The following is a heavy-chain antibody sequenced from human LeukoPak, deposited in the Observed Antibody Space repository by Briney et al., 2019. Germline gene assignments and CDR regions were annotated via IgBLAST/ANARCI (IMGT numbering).Heavy chain of an antibody. CDR2: INWNGGST. Sequence: GGSLRLSCAASGFTFDDYGMSWVRQAPGKGLEWVSGINWNGGSTGYADSVKGRFTISRDNAKNSLYLQMNSLRAEDTALYYCARERNYYGSGSALDYWGQGTLVTVSS. CDR1: GFTFDDYG. CDR3: ARERNYYGSGSALDY. D-gene: IGHD3-10*01. J-gene: IGHJ4*02. V-gene: IGHV3-20*04.